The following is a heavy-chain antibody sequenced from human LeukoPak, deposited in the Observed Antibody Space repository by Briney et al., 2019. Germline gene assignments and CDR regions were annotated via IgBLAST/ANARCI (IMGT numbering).Heavy chain of an antibody. CDR1: GFTFSDYY. D-gene: IGHD5-12*01. CDR3: ARGGVMEVATPTTSYYYYGMDV. J-gene: IGHJ6*02. CDR2: ISSSGSTI. Sequence: GGSLRLSCAASGFTFSDYYMSWIRQAAGKGLEWVSYISSSGSTIYYADSVKGRFTISRDNAKNSLYLQMNSLRAEDTAVYYCARGGVMEVATPTTSYYYYGMDVWGQGTTVTVSS. V-gene: IGHV3-11*01.